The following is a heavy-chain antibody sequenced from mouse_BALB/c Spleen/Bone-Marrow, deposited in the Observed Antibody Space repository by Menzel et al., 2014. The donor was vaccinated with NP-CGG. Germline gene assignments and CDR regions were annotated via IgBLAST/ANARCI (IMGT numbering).Heavy chain of an antibody. V-gene: IGHV1S81*02. Sequence: ESGAELVKPGASVKLSCKASGYTFTRYYMYWVKQRPGQGLEWIGEINPTNGGTNFNEKFKGKATLTADKSSSTASMQLSSLTSEDSAVYFCARKSQRAYDSMNYWGQGTSVTVSS. D-gene: IGHD2-4*01. CDR3: ARKSQRAYDSMNY. J-gene: IGHJ4*01. CDR2: INPTNGGT. CDR1: GYTFTRYY.